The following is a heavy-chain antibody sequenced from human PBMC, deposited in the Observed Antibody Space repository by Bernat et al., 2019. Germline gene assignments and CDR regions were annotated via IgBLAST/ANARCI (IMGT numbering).Heavy chain of an antibody. J-gene: IGHJ5*02. CDR1: GFTFSNYA. D-gene: IGHD3-10*01. CDR3: AKRYHGPGSGDP. CDR2: ILGRGDTT. V-gene: IGHV3-23*01. Sequence: DVQLLESGGGLVQPGGSLRLSCAASGFTFSNYAMDWVRQAPGKGLEWVSAILGRGDTTFYADSVKGRFTISRDNSKSALFLQMNNLRVEDTAIYYCAKRYHGPGSGDPWGQGTLVTVSS.